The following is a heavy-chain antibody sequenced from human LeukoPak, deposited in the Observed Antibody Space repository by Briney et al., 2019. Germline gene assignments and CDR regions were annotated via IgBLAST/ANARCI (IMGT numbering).Heavy chain of an antibody. CDR1: GYTLTELS. CDR2: FDPEDGET. Sequence: ASVKVSCKVSGYTLTELSMHWVRQAPGKGLEWMGGFDPEDGETIYAQKFQGSVTMTEDTSTDTAYMELSSLRSEDTAVYYCATWGRSGSYYPFDYWGQGTLVTVSS. V-gene: IGHV1-24*01. D-gene: IGHD1-26*01. J-gene: IGHJ4*02. CDR3: ATWGRSGSYYPFDY.